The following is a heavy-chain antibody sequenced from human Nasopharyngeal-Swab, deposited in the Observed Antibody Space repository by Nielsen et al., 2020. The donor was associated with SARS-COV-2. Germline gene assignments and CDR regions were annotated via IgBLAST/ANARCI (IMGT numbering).Heavy chain of an antibody. J-gene: IGHJ4*02. CDR2: ISSSSSTI. Sequence: GGSLRLSCAASGFTFSSYRMNWVRQAPGKGLEWVSYISSSSSTIYYADSVKGRFTISRDNAKNSLYLQMNSLRDEDTAVYYCARDVEALYYDILTGCLDYWGQGTLVTVSS. CDR1: GFTFSSYR. D-gene: IGHD3-9*01. CDR3: ARDVEALYYDILTGCLDY. V-gene: IGHV3-48*02.